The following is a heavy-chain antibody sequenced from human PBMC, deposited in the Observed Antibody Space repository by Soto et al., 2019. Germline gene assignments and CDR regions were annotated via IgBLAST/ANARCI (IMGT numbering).Heavy chain of an antibody. V-gene: IGHV1-46*01. CDR2: INPSGGST. Sequence: QVQLVQSGAEVKKPGASVKVSCKASGYTFTSYYMHWVRQAPGQGLEWMGIINPSGGSTTYAQKFAGRVSMTRDTSTRTVYMGLSSLRSEDTAVYYCARVGGYSYGGVDYWGQGTLVTVSS. CDR1: GYTFTSYY. J-gene: IGHJ4*02. D-gene: IGHD5-18*01. CDR3: ARVGGYSYGGVDY.